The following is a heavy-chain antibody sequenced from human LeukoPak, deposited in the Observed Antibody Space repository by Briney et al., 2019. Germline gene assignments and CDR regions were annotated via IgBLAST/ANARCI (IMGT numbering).Heavy chain of an antibody. CDR1: GYTFTGYY. V-gene: IGHV1-2*02. CDR3: ARNVWFGELRPFDP. CDR2: INPNSGGT. D-gene: IGHD3-10*01. J-gene: IGHJ5*02. Sequence: GASVKVSCKASGYTFTGYYMHWVRQAPGQGLEWMGWINPNSGGTNYAQKFQGRVTMTRDTSISTAYMELSRLRSDDTAVYYCARNVWFGELRPFDPWGQGTLVTVSS.